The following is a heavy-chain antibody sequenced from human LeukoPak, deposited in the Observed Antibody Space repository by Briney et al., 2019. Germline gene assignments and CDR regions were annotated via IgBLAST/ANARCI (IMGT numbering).Heavy chain of an antibody. CDR2: IFYVGST. J-gene: IGHJ4*02. CDR3: ARAGYSYGTGYYFDY. D-gene: IGHD5-18*01. Sequence: SETLSLTCTVSGDSIGSHYWSWIRQPPGKGLEWIGYIFYVGSTNYNPSLKSRVTISVDTSKNQFSLKLSSVTAADAAVYYCARAGYSYGTGYYFDYWGQGALVTVSS. V-gene: IGHV4-59*11. CDR1: GDSIGSHY.